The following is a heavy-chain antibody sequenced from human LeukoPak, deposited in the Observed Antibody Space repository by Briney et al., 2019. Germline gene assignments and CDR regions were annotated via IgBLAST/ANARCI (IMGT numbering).Heavy chain of an antibody. Sequence: PSETLSGTCTVSGGSISSSSYYWGWIRQPPGEGLEWIGSIYYSGSTYYNPSLKSRVTISVDTSKNQFSLKLSSVTAADTAVYYCARVPAAALAFDIWGQGTMVTVSS. CDR3: ARVPAAALAFDI. J-gene: IGHJ3*02. CDR2: IYYSGST. D-gene: IGHD6-13*01. CDR1: GGSISSSSYY. V-gene: IGHV4-39*07.